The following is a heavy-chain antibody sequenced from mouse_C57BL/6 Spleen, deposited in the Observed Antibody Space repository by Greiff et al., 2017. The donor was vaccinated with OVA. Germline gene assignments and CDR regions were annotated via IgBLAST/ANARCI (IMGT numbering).Heavy chain of an antibody. CDR2: IWWDADK. Sequence: QVTLQVSGPGLLQPSQSLSLTCSFSGFSLSTFGMGVGWIRPPSGMGLEWLAHIWWDADKYYNPALKSRPTISKDTSKNQVFLKIANVDTADTATYSCARIASDGYYSYWGQGTLVTVSA. CDR1: GFSLSTFGMG. CDR3: ARIASDGYYSY. D-gene: IGHD2-3*01. V-gene: IGHV8-8*01. J-gene: IGHJ3*01.